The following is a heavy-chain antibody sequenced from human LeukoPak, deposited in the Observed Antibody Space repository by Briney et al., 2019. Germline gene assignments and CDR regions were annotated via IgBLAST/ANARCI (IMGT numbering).Heavy chain of an antibody. CDR2: IYYSGNT. Sequence: SETLSLTCTVSGGSIGSYYWSWIRQPPGKGLEWIGYIYYSGNTNYNPSLKSRVTISVDTSKNQFSLRLSSVTAADTAVYYCARYGSGAYALDVWGQGTMVTVSS. CDR1: GGSIGSYY. D-gene: IGHD3-10*01. CDR3: ARYGSGAYALDV. J-gene: IGHJ3*01. V-gene: IGHV4-59*01.